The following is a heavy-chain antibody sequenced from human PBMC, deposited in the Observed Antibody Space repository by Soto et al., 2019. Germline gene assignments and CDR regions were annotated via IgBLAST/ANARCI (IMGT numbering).Heavy chain of an antibody. D-gene: IGHD6-19*01. V-gene: IGHV5-51*01. CDR3: ARHKLIAVAGTANDAFDI. J-gene: IGHJ3*02. CDR2: IYPGDSDT. Sequence: HGESLKISCKGSGYSFTSYWIGWVRQMPGKGLEWMGIIYPGDSDTRYSPSFQGQVTISADKSISTAYLQWSSLKASDTAMYYCARHKLIAVAGTANDAFDIWGQGTMVTVSS. CDR1: GYSFTSYW.